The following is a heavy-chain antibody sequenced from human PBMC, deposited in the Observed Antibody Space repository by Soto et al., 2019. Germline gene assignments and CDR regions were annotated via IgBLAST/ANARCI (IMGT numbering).Heavy chain of an antibody. CDR2: IYYSGST. D-gene: IGHD2-15*01. Sequence: QVQLQESGPGLVKPSETLSLTCTVSGGSISSYYWSWIRQPPGKGLEWIGYIYYSGSTNYNPSLKSRVTTSVDTSKNQFPLKLSSVTAADTAVYYCARSYRRYCSGGSCYSYYYYYMDVWGKGTTVTVSS. V-gene: IGHV4-59*01. CDR1: GGSISSYY. J-gene: IGHJ6*03. CDR3: ARSYRRYCSGGSCYSYYYYYMDV.